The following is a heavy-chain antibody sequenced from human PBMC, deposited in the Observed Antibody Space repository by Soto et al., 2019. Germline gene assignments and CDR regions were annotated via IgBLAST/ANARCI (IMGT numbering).Heavy chain of an antibody. CDR2: SIPIFGTA. D-gene: IGHD3-16*01. CDR1: GVTFSSYA. CDR3: ARDLLQSGPRAFDGQQAPFDGLDP. Sequence: SVKASCSASGVTFSSYALSWLRQSPGQGLEWMGGSIPIFGTANYAQKFQGRVTITADKSTSTAYMELSSLRSEDTAVYYCARDLLQSGPRAFDGQQAPFDGLDPWGKGALVTGTS. V-gene: IGHV1-69*06. J-gene: IGHJ5*02.